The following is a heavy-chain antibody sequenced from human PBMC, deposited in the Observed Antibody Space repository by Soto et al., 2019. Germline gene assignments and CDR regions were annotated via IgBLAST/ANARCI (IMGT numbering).Heavy chain of an antibody. D-gene: IGHD5-12*01. CDR3: VRSSYERWLQLPVFDY. J-gene: IGHJ4*02. CDR1: GGSISSGDYY. Sequence: SETLSLTCTVSGGSISSGDYYWSWIRQPPGKGLEWIGYIYYSGSTYYNPSLKSRVTISVDTSKNQFSLKLSSVTAADTAVYYCVRSSYERWLQLPVFDYWGQGTLVTVSS. V-gene: IGHV4-30-4*01. CDR2: IYYSGST.